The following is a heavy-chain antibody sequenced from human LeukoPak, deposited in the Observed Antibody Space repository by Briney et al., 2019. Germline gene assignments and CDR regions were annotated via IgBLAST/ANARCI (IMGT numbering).Heavy chain of an antibody. CDR1: GGSISSNGWS. J-gene: IGHJ6*02. CDR3: ARGRGYRMDV. Sequence: SETLSLTCNVSGGSISSNGWSWGWVRQPPGKGLEWIGSFYYSGSTNFNPSLKSRVTISVDMSKNQFSLNLRSVTAADTAVYYCARGRGYRMDVWGQGTTVTVSS. V-gene: IGHV4-39*07. CDR2: FYYSGST. D-gene: IGHD5-18*01.